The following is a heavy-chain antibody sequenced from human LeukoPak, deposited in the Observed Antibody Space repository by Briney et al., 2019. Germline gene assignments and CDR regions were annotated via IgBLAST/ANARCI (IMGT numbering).Heavy chain of an antibody. CDR1: GFTFTSYW. J-gene: IGHJ4*02. CDR3: ARKFGLNDLNEY. Sequence: QPGGSLRLSCAASGFTFTSYWMHWVRQAPGKGLVWVSRINSHGSSTSYADSVKGRFTISRDNAKNSLYLQMNGLRDEDTAVYYCARKFGLNDLNEYWGQGTLVTVSS. CDR2: INSHGSST. V-gene: IGHV3-74*01. D-gene: IGHD3-10*01.